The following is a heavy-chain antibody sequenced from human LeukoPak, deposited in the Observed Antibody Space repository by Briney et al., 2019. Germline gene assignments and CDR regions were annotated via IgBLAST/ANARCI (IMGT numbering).Heavy chain of an antibody. CDR1: GYTFTGYY. CDR2: INPNSGGT. CDR3: ARVPYGDYGVAFDI. Sequence: GASLKVSCKASGYTFTGYYMHWVRQAPGQGLEWMGWINPNSGGTNYAQKFQGRVTMTRDTSISTAYMELSRLRSDDTAVYYCARVPYGDYGVAFDIWGQGTMVTVSS. J-gene: IGHJ3*02. D-gene: IGHD4-17*01. V-gene: IGHV1-2*02.